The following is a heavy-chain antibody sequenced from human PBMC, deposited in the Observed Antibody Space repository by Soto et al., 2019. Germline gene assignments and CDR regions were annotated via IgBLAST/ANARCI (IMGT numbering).Heavy chain of an antibody. CDR3: ARDKITGLFDY. D-gene: IGHD2-8*02. CDR1: GGSFSGYS. J-gene: IGHJ4*02. CDR2: INHSGST. V-gene: IGHV4-34*01. Sequence: QVQLQQWGAGLLKPSETLSLTCAVYGGSFSGYSWTWIRQPPGTGLEWIGEINHSGSTNYTPSLKSRVTISVDPSKHQFSLKLTSVTAADTAVYYCARDKITGLFDYWGQGTLVTVSS.